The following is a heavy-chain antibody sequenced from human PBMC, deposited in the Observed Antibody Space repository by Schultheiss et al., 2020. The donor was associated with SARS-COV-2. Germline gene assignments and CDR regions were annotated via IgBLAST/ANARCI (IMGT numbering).Heavy chain of an antibody. CDR3: ARRTRRTNYDFWSGYHYYYYYGMDV. J-gene: IGHJ6*02. CDR2: ISSSSSYI. V-gene: IGHV3-21*04. D-gene: IGHD3-3*01. Sequence: GGSLRLSCAASGFTFSSYWMHWVRQAPGKGLVWVSSISSSSSYIYYADSVKGRFTISRDNAKNSLYLQMNSLRAEDTAVYYCARRTRRTNYDFWSGYHYYYYYGMDVWGQGTTVTVSS. CDR1: GFTFSSYW.